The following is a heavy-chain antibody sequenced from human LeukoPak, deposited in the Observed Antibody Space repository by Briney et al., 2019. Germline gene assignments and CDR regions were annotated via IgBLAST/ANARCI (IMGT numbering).Heavy chain of an antibody. CDR3: AKVWDSSGYYYVLGY. V-gene: IGHV3-23*01. D-gene: IGHD3-22*01. CDR2: ISGSGGST. J-gene: IGHJ4*02. CDR1: GFTFSSYA. Sequence: GGSLRLSCAASGFTFSSYAMSWVRQAPGKGLEWVSGISGSGGSTYYADSVKGRFTISRDNSKNTLYLQMNSLRAEDTAVYYCAKVWDSSGYYYVLGYWGQGTLVTVSS.